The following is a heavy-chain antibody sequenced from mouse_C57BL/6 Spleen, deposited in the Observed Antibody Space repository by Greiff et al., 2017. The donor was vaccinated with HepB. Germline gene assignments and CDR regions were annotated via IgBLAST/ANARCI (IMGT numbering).Heavy chain of an antibody. CDR3: ARKEDYVLFAY. CDR1: GFTFSDYG. Sequence: EVMLVESGGGLVKPGGSLKLSCAASGFTFSDYGMHWVRQAPEKGLEWVAYISSGSSTIYYADTVKGRFTISRDNAKNTLFLQMTSLRSEDTAMYYCARKEDYVLFAYWGQGTLVTVSA. D-gene: IGHD2-4*01. V-gene: IGHV5-17*01. J-gene: IGHJ3*01. CDR2: ISSGSSTI.